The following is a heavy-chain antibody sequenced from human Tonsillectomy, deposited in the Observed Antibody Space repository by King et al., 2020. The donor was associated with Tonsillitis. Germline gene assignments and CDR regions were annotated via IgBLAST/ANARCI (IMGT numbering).Heavy chain of an antibody. V-gene: IGHV3-21*01. CDR2: ISSSSSYI. CDR3: ARGERGGGGGMGAFDI. D-gene: IGHD3-16*01. Sequence: VQLVESGGGLVKPGGSLRLSCAASGFTFSSYSMNWVRQAPGKGLEWVSSISSSSSYIYYADSVKGRFTISRDNAKNSLYLQMNSLRAEDTAVYYCARGERGGGGGMGAFDIWGQGTMVTVSS. J-gene: IGHJ3*02. CDR1: GFTFSSYS.